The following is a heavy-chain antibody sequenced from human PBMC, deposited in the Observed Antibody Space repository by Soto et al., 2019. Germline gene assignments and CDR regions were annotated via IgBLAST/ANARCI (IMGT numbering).Heavy chain of an antibody. J-gene: IGHJ6*02. V-gene: IGHV3-23*01. D-gene: IGHD3-10*01. Sequence: GSLRLYCAASGLTVSSHAMSWVRQAPGKGLEWVSAISGSGCSTYYADSVKGRFTISRDNSKNTLYLQMNSLRAEDTAVYYCAKDGVVRGVPHYYYYGMDVWGQGTTVTVSS. CDR2: ISGSGCST. CDR3: AKDGVVRGVPHYYYYGMDV. CDR1: GLTVSSHA.